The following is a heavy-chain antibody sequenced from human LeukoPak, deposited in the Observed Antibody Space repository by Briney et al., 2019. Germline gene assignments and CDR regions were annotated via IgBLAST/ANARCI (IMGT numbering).Heavy chain of an antibody. Sequence: PGGSLRLSRAASGFTFSSYRMNWVRQAPGKGLEWVSSISSSSSYIYYADSVKGRFTISRDNAKNSLYLQMNSLRAEDTAVYYCARAGGSVAAGNYYFDYWGQGTLVTVSS. CDR3: ARAGGSVAAGNYYFDY. CDR2: ISSSSSYI. D-gene: IGHD6-13*01. V-gene: IGHV3-21*01. CDR1: GFTFSSYR. J-gene: IGHJ4*02.